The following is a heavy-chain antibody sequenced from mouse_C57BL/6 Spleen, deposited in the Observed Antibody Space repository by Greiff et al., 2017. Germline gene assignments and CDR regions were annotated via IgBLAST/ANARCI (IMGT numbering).Heavy chain of an antibody. J-gene: IGHJ4*01. CDR1: GYSITSGYY. V-gene: IGHV3-6*01. CDR3: ARAGYYGYYAMDY. CDR2: ISYDGSN. D-gene: IGHD2-3*01. Sequence: ESGPGLVKPSQSLSLTCSVTGYSITSGYYWNWIRQFPGNKLEWMGYISYDGSNNYNPSLKNRISITRDTSKNQFFLKLNSVTTEDTATYYCARAGYYGYYAMDYWGQGTSVTVSS.